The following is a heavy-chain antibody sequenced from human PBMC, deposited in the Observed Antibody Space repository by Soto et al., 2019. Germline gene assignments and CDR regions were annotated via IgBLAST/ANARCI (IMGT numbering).Heavy chain of an antibody. J-gene: IGHJ4*02. CDR1: GDTFNFYT. V-gene: IGHV1-69*02. CDR2: TNPILSMS. Sequence: QVHLVQSGDELKKPGSSVRVSCKASGDTFNFYTINWVRQAPGLGLEWMGRTNPILSMSNSALKFQGRLSISADKSTSTAYMDLRSLRSDDTAVYYCATSYGSGSQAFDYWGQGALVTVSS. CDR3: ATSYGSGSQAFDY. D-gene: IGHD3-10*01.